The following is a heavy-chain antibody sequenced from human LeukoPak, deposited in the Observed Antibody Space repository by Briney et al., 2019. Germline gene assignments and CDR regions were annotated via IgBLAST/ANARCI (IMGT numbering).Heavy chain of an antibody. J-gene: IGHJ6*03. V-gene: IGHV4-59*01. CDR2: IYYSGST. Sequence: SETLSLTCTISGGSISSYYWSWIRQPPGKGLEWIGDIYYSGSTNYNPSLKSRVTISVDTSKNQFSLKLSSVTAADTAVYYCARGPVANYYDSSGYYYAPYNYYYYYMDVWGKGTTVPVSS. D-gene: IGHD3-22*01. CDR3: ARGPVANYYDSSGYYYAPYNYYYYYMDV. CDR1: GGSISSYY.